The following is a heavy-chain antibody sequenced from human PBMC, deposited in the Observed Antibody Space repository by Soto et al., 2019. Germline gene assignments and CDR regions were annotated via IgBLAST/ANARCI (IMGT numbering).Heavy chain of an antibody. CDR2: IYHGGSS. Sequence: PSETLSLTCAVSGGSISSSKWWSWVRQPPGKGLEWIGQIYHGGSSDYNLSLKSRVTISIDKSKNQFSLKLSSVTAADTAVYYCARDRDSSDTGGMDVWGQGNTVTVSS. CDR1: GGSISSSKW. CDR3: ARDRDSSDTGGMDV. D-gene: IGHD3-22*01. J-gene: IGHJ6*02. V-gene: IGHV4-4*02.